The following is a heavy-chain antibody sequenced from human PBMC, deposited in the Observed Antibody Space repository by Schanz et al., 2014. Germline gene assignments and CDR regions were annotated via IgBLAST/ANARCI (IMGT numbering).Heavy chain of an antibody. J-gene: IGHJ5*02. Sequence: QVQLVQSGAEMKKPGASVKVSCKASGYTFSNDDINWVRQAPGQGLEWVGRFIPILDVGNYAQQFQGRVTFTADKSTSTAYMELSSLKSEDTAVYYCARGPLGTSPWGQGTLXTVSS. CDR2: FIPILDVG. CDR1: GYTFSNDD. CDR3: ARGPLGTSP. D-gene: IGHD5-12*01. V-gene: IGHV1-69*09.